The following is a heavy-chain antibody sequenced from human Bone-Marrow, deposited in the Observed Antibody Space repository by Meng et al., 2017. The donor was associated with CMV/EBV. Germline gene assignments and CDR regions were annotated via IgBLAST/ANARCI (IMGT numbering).Heavy chain of an antibody. J-gene: IGHJ4*02. CDR2: ISYTGSNE. D-gene: IGHD3-3*01. Sequence: GESLKISCAASGFTFTNFPMHWVRQAPGRGLEWLAVISYTGSNEYYADSVKGRFTISRDNSKSTLYLQMNSLRTEDTAIYYCARVGGVLDFWSTYYIEWWGQGTLVTVSS. V-gene: IGHV3-30*04. CDR3: ARVGGVLDFWSTYYIEW. CDR1: GFTFTNFP.